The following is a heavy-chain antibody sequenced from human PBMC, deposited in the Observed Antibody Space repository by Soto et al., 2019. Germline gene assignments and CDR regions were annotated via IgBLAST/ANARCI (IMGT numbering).Heavy chain of an antibody. V-gene: IGHV1-69*13. CDR3: ARGMYGDYAKGMDV. Sequence: SVKVSCKASGGTFSSYAISWVRQAPGQGLEWMGGIIPIFGTANYAQKFQGRVTITADESTSTAYMELSSLRSEDTAVYYCARGMYGDYAKGMDVWGQGTTVPVSS. D-gene: IGHD4-17*01. CDR1: GGTFSSYA. CDR2: IIPIFGTA. J-gene: IGHJ6*02.